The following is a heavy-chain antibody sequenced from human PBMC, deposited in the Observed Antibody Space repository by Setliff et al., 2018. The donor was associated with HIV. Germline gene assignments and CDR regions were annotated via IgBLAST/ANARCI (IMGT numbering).Heavy chain of an antibody. CDR1: GFTFSSYW. V-gene: IGHV3-23*01. CDR3: AKVDDGQCNTFNCRDFDY. CDR2: ISWNSGSI. J-gene: IGHJ4*02. Sequence: PGGSLRLSCAASGFTFSSYWMHWVRQAPGKGLEWVSGISWNSGSIGYADSVKGRFTISRDNSKNTLYLQMNGLRGEDTAVYYCAKVDDGQCNTFNCRDFDYWGRGTLVTVSS. D-gene: IGHD1-1*01.